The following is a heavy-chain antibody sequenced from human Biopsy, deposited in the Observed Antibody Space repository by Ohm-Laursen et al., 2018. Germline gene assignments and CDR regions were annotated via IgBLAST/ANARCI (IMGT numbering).Heavy chain of an antibody. J-gene: IGHJ4*02. CDR2: IFKDGNT. Sequence: TLSLTWAASGYSISSDYRWGWIRQAPGKTLVWLGNIFKDGNTHYNPSLRSRLIISIDTSKNQFSLIMTSVSGADTAVYFCARVGSGWAPFDKWGPGTLVTVSS. V-gene: IGHV4-38-2*01. CDR1: GYSISSDYR. D-gene: IGHD6-19*01. CDR3: ARVGSGWAPFDK.